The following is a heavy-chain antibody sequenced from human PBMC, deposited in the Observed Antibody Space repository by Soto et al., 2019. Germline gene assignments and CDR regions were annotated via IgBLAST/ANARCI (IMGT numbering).Heavy chain of an antibody. CDR3: ARDLGYYDSDGYFDY. CDR1: GFTVRSNY. Sequence: HGGCMELSSASSGFTVRSNYMSCFRQAPGKGLDWVSVIYSGGSTYYADSVKGRFTISRDNAKNSLYLQMNSLRAEDTAVYYCARDLGYYDSDGYFDYWGQGTLVTLSS. CDR2: IYSGGST. J-gene: IGHJ4*02. D-gene: IGHD3-22*01. V-gene: IGHV3-53*01.